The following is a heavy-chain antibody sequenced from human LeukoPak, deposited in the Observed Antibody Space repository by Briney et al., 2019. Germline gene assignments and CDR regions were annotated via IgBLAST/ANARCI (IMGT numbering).Heavy chain of an antibody. CDR1: GYSFTDYY. Sequence: ASVKVSCKTSGYSFTDYYIHWVRQAPGQGLEWMAWINTKTGRTSSARKFQGRVTMTRDPSITTVYMDMAWLTSDDTAIYFCARADFIDAGPYLIGPWGQGTLVTASS. CDR2: INTKTGRT. J-gene: IGHJ5*02. V-gene: IGHV1-2*02. D-gene: IGHD3-3*01. CDR3: ARADFIDAGPYLIGP.